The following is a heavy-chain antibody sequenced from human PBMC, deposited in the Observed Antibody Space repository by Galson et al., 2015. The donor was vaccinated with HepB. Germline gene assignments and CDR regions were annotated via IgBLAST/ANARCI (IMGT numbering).Heavy chain of an antibody. D-gene: IGHD6-13*01. J-gene: IGHJ5*02. V-gene: IGHV2-5*02. Sequence: PALVKPPQTLTLTCTFSGFSLSTSGVGVGWIRQPPGKALEWLALIYWDDHKRYSPSLRSRLTITKDTSKNQVVLTMTNMDPVDTATYYCAHTEWAASDQIESDWFDPWGQGTLVTVSS. CDR2: IYWDDHK. CDR3: AHTEWAASDQIESDWFDP. CDR1: GFSLSTSGVG.